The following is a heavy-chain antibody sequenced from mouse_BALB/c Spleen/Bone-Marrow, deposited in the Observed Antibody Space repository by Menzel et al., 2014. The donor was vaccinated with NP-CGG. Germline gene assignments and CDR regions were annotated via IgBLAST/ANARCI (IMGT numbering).Heavy chain of an antibody. Sequence: VKLMESGAELVRPGASVKMSCKASGYTFTSYWMHWVKQRPGQGLEWIGVIDPSDSYTSYNQKFKGKATLTVDTSSSTAYMQLSSLTSEDSAVYYCTTYYRSFAYWGQGTLVTVSA. J-gene: IGHJ3*01. D-gene: IGHD2-14*01. CDR1: GYTFTSYW. CDR2: IDPSDSYT. CDR3: TTYYRSFAY. V-gene: IGHV1-59*01.